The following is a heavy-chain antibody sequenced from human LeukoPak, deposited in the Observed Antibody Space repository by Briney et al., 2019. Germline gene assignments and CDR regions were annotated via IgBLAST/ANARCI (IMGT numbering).Heavy chain of an antibody. CDR2: INWNGDST. CDR1: GFTFDDYG. J-gene: IGHJ3*02. CDR3: AREPHYFDSSGYLVSAAFDI. Sequence: PGGSLRLSRAASGFTFDDYGMNWVRHAPGKGLEWVSGINWNGDSTGYADSVRGRFTISRDNAKNSLYLQMNSLRAEDTALYYCAREPHYFDSSGYLVSAAFDIWGQGTMVTVSS. D-gene: IGHD3-22*01. V-gene: IGHV3-20*04.